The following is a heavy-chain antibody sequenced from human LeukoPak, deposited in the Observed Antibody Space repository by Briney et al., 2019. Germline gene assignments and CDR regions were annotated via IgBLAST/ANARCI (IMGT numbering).Heavy chain of an antibody. CDR3: ARGRETYYGSGSYSSSVDY. CDR1: GGSFSGYY. Sequence: SETLSLTCAVYGGSFSGYYWSWIRQPPGKGLEWIGEINHSGSTNYNPSLKSRVTISVDTSKNQFSLKLSSVTAADTAVYYCARGRETYYGSGSYSSSVDYWGQGILVTVSS. V-gene: IGHV4-34*01. J-gene: IGHJ4*02. D-gene: IGHD3-10*01. CDR2: INHSGST.